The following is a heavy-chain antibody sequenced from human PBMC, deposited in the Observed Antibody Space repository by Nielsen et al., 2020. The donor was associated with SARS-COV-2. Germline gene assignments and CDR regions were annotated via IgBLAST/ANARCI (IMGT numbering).Heavy chain of an antibody. Sequence: LSLTCAASGFTFDDYAMHWVRQAPGKGLEWVAVIWYDGSNKYYADSVKGRFTISRDNSKNTLYLQMNSLRAEDTAVYYCARGDTYYDFWSGYPSGYWGQGTLVTVSS. CDR2: IWYDGSNK. CDR1: GFTFDDYA. V-gene: IGHV3-33*08. D-gene: IGHD3-3*01. CDR3: ARGDTYYDFWSGYPSGY. J-gene: IGHJ4*02.